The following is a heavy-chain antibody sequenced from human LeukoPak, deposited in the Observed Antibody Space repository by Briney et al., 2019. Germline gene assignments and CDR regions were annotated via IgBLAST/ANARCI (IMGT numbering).Heavy chain of an antibody. CDR1: GLTVSSNY. J-gene: IGHJ5*02. V-gene: IGHV4-34*01. D-gene: IGHD3-22*01. CDR3: ARGPSYYYDSSGQRSYWFDP. CDR2: INHSEST. Sequence: GSLRLSCAASGLTVSSNYMSWVRQAPGKGLEWIGEINHSESTNYNPSLKSRVTISVDTSKNQFSLKLSSVTAADTAVYYCARGPSYYYDSSGQRSYWFDPWGQGTLVTVSS.